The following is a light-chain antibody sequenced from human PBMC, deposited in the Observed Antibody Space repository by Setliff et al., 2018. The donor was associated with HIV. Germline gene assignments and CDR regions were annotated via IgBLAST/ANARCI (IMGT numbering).Light chain of an antibody. CDR3: SSYAITNTLP. Sequence: QSALTQPASVSGSPGQSITISCTGTSSDVGGYNYVSWYQQHPGKAPKLIIYEVRNRHSGVSSRFSGSKSGNTASLTISGLQTEDEADYYCSSYAITNTLPFGTGTKVTV. CDR1: SSDVGGYNY. CDR2: EVR. V-gene: IGLV2-14*01. J-gene: IGLJ1*01.